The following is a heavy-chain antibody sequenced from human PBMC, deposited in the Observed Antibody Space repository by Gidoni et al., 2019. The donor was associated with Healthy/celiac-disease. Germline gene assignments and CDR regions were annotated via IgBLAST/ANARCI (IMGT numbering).Heavy chain of an antibody. V-gene: IGHV4-39*01. CDR2: IYYSGST. Sequence: QLQLQASGPGLVKPSETLSLTCTVSGGSISSSSYYWGWIRQPPGKGLEWIGSIYYSGSTYYNPSLKSRVTISVDTSKNQFSLKLSSVTAADTAVYYCARHEGGSQGAFDIWGQGTMVTVSS. CDR3: ARHEGGSQGAFDI. J-gene: IGHJ3*02. CDR1: GGSISSSSYY. D-gene: IGHD3-16*01.